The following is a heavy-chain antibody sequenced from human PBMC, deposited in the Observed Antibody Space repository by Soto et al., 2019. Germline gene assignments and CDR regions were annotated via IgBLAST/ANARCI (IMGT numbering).Heavy chain of an antibody. CDR3: ARAVNHDFWSGYSPFDY. V-gene: IGHV4-31*03. D-gene: IGHD3-3*01. CDR1: GGSTSSGVFY. Sequence: SETLSLTCSVSGGSTSSGVFYWIWIRHHPGKGLEWIGYIYYNGDTYYNPSLKNRVTISVDTSNNQFSLNLSSVTAADTAVYYCARAVNHDFWSGYSPFDYWSQGTLVTVSS. CDR2: IYYNGDT. J-gene: IGHJ4*02.